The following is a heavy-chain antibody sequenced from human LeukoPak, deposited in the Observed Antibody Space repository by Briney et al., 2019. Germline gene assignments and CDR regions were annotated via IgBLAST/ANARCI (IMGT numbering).Heavy chain of an antibody. CDR1: GFTFSSYG. D-gene: IGHD3-16*01. CDR3: AKSTRAVMAMMDV. V-gene: IGHV3-23*01. CDR2: ISGSGGST. Sequence: GSLRLSCAASGFTFSSYGMSWVRQAPGKGLEWVSAISGSGGSTYYADSVKGRFTISRDNAKNSLFLQMNSLRAEDTAVYFCAKSTRAVMAMMDVWGKGTTVTVSS. J-gene: IGHJ6*04.